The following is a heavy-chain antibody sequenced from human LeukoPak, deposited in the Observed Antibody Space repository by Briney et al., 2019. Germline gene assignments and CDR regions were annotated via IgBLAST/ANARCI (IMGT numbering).Heavy chain of an antibody. J-gene: IGHJ4*02. Sequence: TGGSLRLSCAASGFTFSSYGMSWVRQAPGKGLEWVSAISGSGGSTYYADSVKGRFTISRDNSKNTLYLQMNSLRAEDTAVYYCAKDRTAGRPFDYWGQGTLVTVSS. D-gene: IGHD3-10*01. V-gene: IGHV3-23*01. CDR2: ISGSGGST. CDR3: AKDRTAGRPFDY. CDR1: GFTFSSYG.